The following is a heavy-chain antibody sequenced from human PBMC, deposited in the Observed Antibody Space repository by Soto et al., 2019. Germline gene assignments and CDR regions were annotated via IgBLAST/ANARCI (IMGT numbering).Heavy chain of an antibody. J-gene: IGHJ4*02. Sequence: PGGSLRLSCAASGFTFSSYGMHWVRQAPDKGLEWVAVIWYDGSNKYYADSVKGRFTISRDNSKNTLYLQMNSLRAEDTAVYYCARIAPASNTGHFDYWGQGTLVTVSS. CDR3: ARIAPASNTGHFDY. V-gene: IGHV3-33*01. D-gene: IGHD2-2*02. CDR1: GFTFSSYG. CDR2: IWYDGSNK.